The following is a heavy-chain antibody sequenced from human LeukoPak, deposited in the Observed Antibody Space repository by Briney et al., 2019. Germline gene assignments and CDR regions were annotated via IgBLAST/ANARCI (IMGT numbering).Heavy chain of an antibody. V-gene: IGHV3-11*01. D-gene: IGHD6-19*01. CDR1: GFIFSDYY. Sequence: GGSLRLSCAASGFIFSDYYMSWIRQAPGKGLEWVSYISSSGSTIYYADSVKGRFTISRDNAKNSLYLQMNSLRAEDTAVYYCARDWGYSSGPLRPGWFDPWGQGTLVTVSS. CDR3: ARDWGYSSGPLRPGWFDP. J-gene: IGHJ5*02. CDR2: ISSSGSTI.